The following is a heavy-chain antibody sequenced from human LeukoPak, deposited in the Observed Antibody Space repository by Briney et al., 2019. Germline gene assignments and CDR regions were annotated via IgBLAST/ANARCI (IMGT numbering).Heavy chain of an antibody. D-gene: IGHD6-19*01. J-gene: IGHJ4*02. CDR1: GGSVSSHF. Sequence: SETLSLTCAVSGGSVSSHFWDWIRQPPGKGLDWIGFIYASGSGNYHPSLKSRVTISLDTSENHVSLRLTSVAAEETAVYYCAREAPGGSGWTYFDYWGQGSLVTVSS. CDR3: AREAPGGSGWTYFDY. CDR2: IYASGSG. V-gene: IGHV4-59*02.